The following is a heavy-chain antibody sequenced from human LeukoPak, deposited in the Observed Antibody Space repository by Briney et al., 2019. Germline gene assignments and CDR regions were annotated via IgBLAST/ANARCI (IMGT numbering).Heavy chain of an antibody. CDR2: IYYSGST. V-gene: IGHV4-39*01. D-gene: IGHD5-24*01. Sequence: KPSETLSLTCAVYGGSFSSYYWGWIRQPPGKGLEWIGSIYYSGSTYYNPSLKSRVTISVDTSKNQFSLKLSSVTAADTAVYYCARHTRGGGYNFHFDYWGQGTLVTVSS. CDR3: ARHTRGGGYNFHFDY. CDR1: GGSFSSYY. J-gene: IGHJ4*02.